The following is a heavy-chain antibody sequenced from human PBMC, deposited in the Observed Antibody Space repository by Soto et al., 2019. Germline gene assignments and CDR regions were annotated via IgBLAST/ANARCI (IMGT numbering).Heavy chain of an antibody. CDR3: TTDVGIAVRPLFDS. J-gene: IGHJ4*02. Sequence: GSLRLSCTASGFTFTKAWLGWVRLAPGKGLEWVGRIKSKADGGTTDYATPVKGRFTISRDDSKNTVFLQMSSLKTEDTAVYYCTTDVGIAVRPLFDSWGQGTLVTVSS. CDR2: IKSKADGGTT. D-gene: IGHD6-6*01. CDR1: GFTFTKAW. V-gene: IGHV3-15*01.